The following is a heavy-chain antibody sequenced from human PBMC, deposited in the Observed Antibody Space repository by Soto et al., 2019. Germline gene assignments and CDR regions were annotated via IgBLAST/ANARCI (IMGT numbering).Heavy chain of an antibody. D-gene: IGHD3-22*01. J-gene: IGHJ5*02. V-gene: IGHV4-31*03. CDR1: GGSISSGGYY. Sequence: QVQLQESGPGLEKPSQTLSLTCTVSGGSISSGGYYWSWIRQHPAKGLEWIGYIYYSGSTYYNPSLKSRVTISVDTSKNQCSLKLSSVTAADTAVYYCARVKKYWDSSGNWFDPWGQGTLVTVSS. CDR3: ARVKKYWDSSGNWFDP. CDR2: IYYSGST.